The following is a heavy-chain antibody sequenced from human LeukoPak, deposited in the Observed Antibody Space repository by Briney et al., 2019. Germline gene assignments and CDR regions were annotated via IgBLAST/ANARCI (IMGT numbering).Heavy chain of an antibody. CDR1: GYTFSSYG. J-gene: IGHJ4*02. CDR3: ARESPAMVDY. CDR2: IFAYNGNT. V-gene: IGHV1-18*01. Sequence: ASVKVSCQASGYTFSSYGISWVRQAPGQGLEWMGWIFAYNGNTNYAQKLQGRVTMTTDTSTSTAYMELRSLRSDDTAVYYCARESPAMVDYWGQGTLVTVSS. D-gene: IGHD5-18*01.